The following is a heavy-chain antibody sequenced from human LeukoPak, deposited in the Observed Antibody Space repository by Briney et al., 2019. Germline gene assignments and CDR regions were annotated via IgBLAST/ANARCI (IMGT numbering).Heavy chain of an antibody. V-gene: IGHV3-33*01. J-gene: IGHJ4*02. D-gene: IGHD3-10*02. CDR1: GFTFSSYG. Sequence: GGSLRPSCAASGFTFSSYGMHWVRQAPGKGLEWVALIWYDGSNKYYADSVKGRFTISRDNSKNTLYLQMNTLRAEDTAVYYCARFGVRGVTEIDYWGQGTLVTVSS. CDR3: ARFGVRGVTEIDY. CDR2: IWYDGSNK.